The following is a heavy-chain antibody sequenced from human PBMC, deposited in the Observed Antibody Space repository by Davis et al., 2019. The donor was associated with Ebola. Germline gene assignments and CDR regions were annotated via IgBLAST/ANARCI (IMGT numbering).Heavy chain of an antibody. CDR1: GFTFSSYA. V-gene: IGHV3-30*04. CDR3: ARVGPVHYFDY. Sequence: GESLKISCAASGFTFSSYAMHWVRQAPGKGLEWVAVISYDGSNKYYADSVKGRFTISRDNSKNTLYLQMNSLRAEDTAVYYCARVGPVHYFDYWGQGTLVTVSS. D-gene: IGHD3-16*01. J-gene: IGHJ4*02. CDR2: ISYDGSNK.